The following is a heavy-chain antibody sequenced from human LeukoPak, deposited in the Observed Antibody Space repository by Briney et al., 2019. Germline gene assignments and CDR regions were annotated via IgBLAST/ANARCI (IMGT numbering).Heavy chain of an antibody. Sequence: SETLSLTCTVSGVSISSYYWSWIRQPPGKGLEWIGYIYYSGSTNYNPSLKSRVTISADTSKNQFSLKLSSVTAADTAVYYCAREFRKGWDWFDPWGQGTLVTVSS. D-gene: IGHD1-26*01. V-gene: IGHV4-59*12. J-gene: IGHJ5*02. CDR3: AREFRKGWDWFDP. CDR1: GVSISSYY. CDR2: IYYSGST.